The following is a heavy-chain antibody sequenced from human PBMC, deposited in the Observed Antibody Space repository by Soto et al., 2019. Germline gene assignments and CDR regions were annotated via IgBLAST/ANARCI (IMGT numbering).Heavy chain of an antibody. CDR3: ARGGRYTSYYDSSGYYLRWFDP. J-gene: IGHJ5*02. CDR2: INHSGST. Sequence: SETLSLTCAVYGGSFSGYYWSWIRQPPEKGLEWIGEINHSGSTNYNPSLKSRVTISVDTSKNQFSLKLSSVTAADTAVYYCARGGRYTSYYDSSGYYLRWFDPWGQGTLVTVPS. CDR1: GGSFSGYY. D-gene: IGHD3-22*01. V-gene: IGHV4-34*01.